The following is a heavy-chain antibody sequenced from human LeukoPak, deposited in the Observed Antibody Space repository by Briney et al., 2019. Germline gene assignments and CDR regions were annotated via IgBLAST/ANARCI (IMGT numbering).Heavy chain of an antibody. Sequence: GGSLRLSCVASGFAVIDNYMNWVRQAPGRGLEWVAVIYSGGNTYYADSVAGRFTISRDTATNTVYLQMNSLRADDTAVYYCAREDSGYGLHLDYWGQGTLVTVSS. D-gene: IGHD5-12*01. CDR2: IYSGGNT. CDR1: GFAVIDNY. CDR3: AREDSGYGLHLDY. V-gene: IGHV3-66*01. J-gene: IGHJ4*02.